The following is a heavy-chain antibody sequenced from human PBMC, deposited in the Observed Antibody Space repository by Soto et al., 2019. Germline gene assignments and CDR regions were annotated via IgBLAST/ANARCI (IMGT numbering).Heavy chain of an antibody. Sequence: GGSLRLSCAASGFTFSTYSMNWVRQAPGKEPEKLSSISSSNTFIYYADSVKGRFTISRDNAKNSLYLQMNSLRAEDTALFYCARDQLTSVTEYYYYYMDVWGEGTTVTVSS. D-gene: IGHD4-17*01. V-gene: IGHV3-21*01. CDR1: GFTFSTYS. CDR3: ARDQLTSVTEYYYYYMDV. CDR2: ISSSNTFI. J-gene: IGHJ6*03.